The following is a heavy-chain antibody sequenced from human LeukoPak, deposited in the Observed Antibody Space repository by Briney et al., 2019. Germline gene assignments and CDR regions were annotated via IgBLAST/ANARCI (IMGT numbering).Heavy chain of an antibody. CDR1: GGSISSDDYY. Sequence: PSETLSLTCTVSGGSISSDDYYWGWIRQPPGKGLEWIGSIYYSGSTYYNPSLKSRVTISVDTSRNQFSLRLSSVTAADTAVYYCAREEVPHATFDPWGQGTLVTVSS. CDR3: AREEVPHATFDP. CDR2: IYYSGST. V-gene: IGHV4-39*07. J-gene: IGHJ5*02.